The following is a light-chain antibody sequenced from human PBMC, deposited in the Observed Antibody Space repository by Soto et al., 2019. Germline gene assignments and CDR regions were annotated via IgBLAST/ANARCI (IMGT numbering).Light chain of an antibody. CDR3: QKYNSALPT. Sequence: DIQMTQSPSSLSASVGDRVTITCRASQDISNYLAWYQQKLGKVPKLLIYAASTLQSGVPSRFSGRGSGTDFTLTISYLQPEDVATYYCQKYNSALPTVGGGSKVDIK. V-gene: IGKV1-27*01. J-gene: IGKJ4*01. CDR1: QDISNY. CDR2: AAS.